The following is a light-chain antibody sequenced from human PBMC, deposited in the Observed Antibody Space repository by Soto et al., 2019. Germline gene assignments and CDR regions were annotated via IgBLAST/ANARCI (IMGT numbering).Light chain of an antibody. CDR3: HQNKSWTYT. CDR1: ENIGSS. CDR2: GAS. V-gene: IGKV3-15*01. Sequence: EIVVTQSAAILSVSPGERATLSCRASENIGSSLAWYQQKPGQAPRLLIYGASTRATGVPARFSGGVSGTEFTLTISSLQSGDFVVYYGHQNKSWTYTFGQGTKLEIK. J-gene: IGKJ2*01.